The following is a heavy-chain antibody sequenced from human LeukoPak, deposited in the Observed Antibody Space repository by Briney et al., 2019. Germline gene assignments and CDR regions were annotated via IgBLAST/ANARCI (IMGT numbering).Heavy chain of an antibody. CDR2: SYHSGST. CDR1: GGSIHSGGYS. D-gene: IGHD4-17*01. J-gene: IGHJ3*02. Sequence: PSETLSLTCAVSGGSIHSGGYSWSWIRQPPGKDLEWIGYSYHSGSTYYNPSLKSRVTISVDRSKNQFSLKLSFVTAADTAVYYCARAEHDYGDYSDAFDIWGQGTMVTVSS. CDR3: ARAEHDYGDYSDAFDI. V-gene: IGHV4-30-2*01.